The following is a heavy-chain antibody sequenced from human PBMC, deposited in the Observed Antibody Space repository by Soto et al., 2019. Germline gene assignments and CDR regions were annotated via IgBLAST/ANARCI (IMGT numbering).Heavy chain of an antibody. D-gene: IGHD6-19*01. J-gene: IGHJ4*01. CDR3: TSLELKYSSGRCEFSD. Sequence: EVQLVESGGGLVKPGGSLRLSCAASGFTFSNVWLNWVRQAPGKGLEWVGRIKSTTDGGTTDDASPVKCKFTISREDSKITLYLHMNSLNTDVTSVYYFTSLELKYSSGRCEFSDWGQATLVTVSS. CDR1: GFTFSNVW. CDR2: IKSTTDGGTT. V-gene: IGHV3-15*07.